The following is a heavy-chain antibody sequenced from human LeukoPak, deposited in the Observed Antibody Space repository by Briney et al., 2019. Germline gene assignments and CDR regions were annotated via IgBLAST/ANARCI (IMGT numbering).Heavy chain of an antibody. J-gene: IGHJ4*02. D-gene: IGHD2-2*01. CDR1: GFTFSSYW. CDR2: IKQDGSEE. V-gene: IGHV3-7*01. Sequence: GGSLRLSCAASGFTFSSYWMTWVRQAPGKGLEWVANIKQDGSEEYYVDSVKGRFTISRDNAKNSLYLQMNSLRAEDTALYHCARVRGGLVPTAMGLDYWGQGTLVTVSS. CDR3: ARVRGGLVPTAMGLDY.